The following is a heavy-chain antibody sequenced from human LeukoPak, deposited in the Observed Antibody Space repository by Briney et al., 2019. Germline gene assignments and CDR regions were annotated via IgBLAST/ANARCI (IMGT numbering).Heavy chain of an antibody. D-gene: IGHD6-13*01. V-gene: IGHV3-53*01. CDR3: ARDQVAAGTGFMDV. Sequence: GSLRLSSSASALTVSSDYTSWVRQAPGKGLEGVSGTYAGGGTKIAYSVKGRFSISRANSNNTLSLQMTSLRVEDTAVYYCARDQVAAGTGFMDVWGKGTTVTVSS. CDR2: TYAGGGT. CDR1: ALTVSSDY. J-gene: IGHJ6*03.